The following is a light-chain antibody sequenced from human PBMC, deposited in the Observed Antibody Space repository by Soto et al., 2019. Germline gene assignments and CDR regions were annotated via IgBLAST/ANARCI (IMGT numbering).Light chain of an antibody. CDR2: GAS. Sequence: EIVFTQSPGTPALSPGERATLSCRASQTLSRSYLAWYQQKPGQAPRLLISGASSRATGIPDRFSGGGSGTDFTLAISRLEPEDFALYYCQQYDGSPITFGQGTRLEIK. J-gene: IGKJ5*01. V-gene: IGKV3-20*01. CDR1: QTLSRSY. CDR3: QQYDGSPIT.